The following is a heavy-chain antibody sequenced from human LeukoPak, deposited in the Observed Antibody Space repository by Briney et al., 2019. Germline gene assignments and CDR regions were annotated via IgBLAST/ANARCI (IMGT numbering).Heavy chain of an antibody. V-gene: IGHV1-69*13. CDR2: IIPIFGTA. Sequence: GASVKVSCTASGGTFSSYAISWVRQAPGQGLEWMGGIIPIFGTANYAQKFQGRVTITADESTSTAYMELSSLRAEDTAVYYCAREIVGATTRWFDPWGQGTLVTVSS. CDR1: GGTFSSYA. J-gene: IGHJ5*02. CDR3: AREIVGATTRWFDP. D-gene: IGHD1-26*01.